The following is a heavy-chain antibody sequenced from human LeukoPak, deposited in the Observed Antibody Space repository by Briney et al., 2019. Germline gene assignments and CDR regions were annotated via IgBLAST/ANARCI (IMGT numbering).Heavy chain of an antibody. CDR3: ARWDSSGCLDY. Sequence: PGGSLRLYCAASGLTFRDYYMSWIRQARGKGLEWVSYISSSGTTIYYADSVKGRFTISRDNAKNSLYLQMNSLRAEDTAVYFCARWDSSGCLDYWGQGTLVTVSS. CDR1: GLTFRDYY. CDR2: ISSSGTTI. J-gene: IGHJ4*02. V-gene: IGHV3-11*01. D-gene: IGHD3-22*01.